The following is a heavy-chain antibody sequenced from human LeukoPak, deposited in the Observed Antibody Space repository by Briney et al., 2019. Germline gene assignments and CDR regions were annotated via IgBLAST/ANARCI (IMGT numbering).Heavy chain of an antibody. V-gene: IGHV3-7*01. CDR3: ARGRGIDQ. CDR1: GFTFSKYW. D-gene: IGHD3-10*01. Sequence: PGGSLRLSCAASGFTFSKYWMTWVRQAPGKGLVWVANIKQDGSEKYYVDSVKGRFTISRDNTKNSLHLQMNSLRVEDTALYYCARGRGIDQWGQGTLVTVSS. J-gene: IGHJ4*02. CDR2: IKQDGSEK.